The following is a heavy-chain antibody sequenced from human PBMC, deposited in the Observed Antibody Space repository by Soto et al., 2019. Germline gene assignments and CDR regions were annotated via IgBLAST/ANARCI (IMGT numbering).Heavy chain of an antibody. CDR1: GFRSSSYW. J-gene: IGHJ4*02. CDR3: VRDDIGVGIYY. V-gene: IGHV3-74*01. CDR2: INRDGSST. D-gene: IGHD1-26*01. Sequence: GGALKLSCAAPGFRSSSYWMYCVRQAPGKGLVWVSHINRDGSSTTYADSVKGRFTISRDNAKNTLYLQMNSLRAEDTAVYYCVRDDIGVGIYYWGLGTLDTVSS.